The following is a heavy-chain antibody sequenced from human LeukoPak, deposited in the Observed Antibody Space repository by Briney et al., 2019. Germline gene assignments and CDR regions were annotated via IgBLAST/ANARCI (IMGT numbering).Heavy chain of an antibody. J-gene: IGHJ3*02. V-gene: IGHV3-74*01. CDR3: ARDRGSGSFDI. D-gene: IGHD3-10*01. CDR1: GFTFSNYW. Sequence: GSLRLSCAASGFTFSNYWMHWVRQAPGKGLVWVSVINSDGSTTSHADSVKGRSTISRDNAKNTLYLQMKSLRAEDTAVYYCARDRGSGSFDIWGQGTMVTVSS. CDR2: INSDGSTT.